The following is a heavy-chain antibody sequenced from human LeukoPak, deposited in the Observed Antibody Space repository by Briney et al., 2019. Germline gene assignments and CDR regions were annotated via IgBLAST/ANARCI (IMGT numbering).Heavy chain of an antibody. V-gene: IGHV4-34*01. J-gene: IGHJ4*02. CDR1: GGSFSGYY. CDR3: ARGGGNCSGGSCPGPFDY. D-gene: IGHD2-15*01. Sequence: SETLSLTCAVYGGSFSGYYWSWIRQPPGKGLEWIGEINHSGSTNYNPSLKSRVTISVDTSKNQFSLKLSSVTAADTAVYYCARGGGNCSGGSCPGPFDYRGQGTLVTVSS. CDR2: INHSGST.